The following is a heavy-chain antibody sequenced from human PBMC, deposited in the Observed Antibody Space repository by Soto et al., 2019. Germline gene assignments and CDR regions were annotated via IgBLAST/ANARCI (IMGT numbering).Heavy chain of an antibody. CDR1: GGSVSSGDYY. CDR2: IYYSGST. V-gene: IGHV4-30-4*01. Sequence: ASETLSLTCTVSGGSVSSGDYYWSWIRQPPGKGLEWIGYIYYSGSTYYNPSLKSRVTISADTSKNQFSLQLNSVTAADTAVYYCVRDGRNGFRYFDLWGRGTLVTVSS. CDR3: VRDGRNGFRYFDL. J-gene: IGHJ2*01.